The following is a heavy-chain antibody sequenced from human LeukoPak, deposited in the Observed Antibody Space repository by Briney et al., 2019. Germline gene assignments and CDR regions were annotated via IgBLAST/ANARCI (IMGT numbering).Heavy chain of an antibody. D-gene: IGHD1-1*01. Sequence: ASVKVSCKSSGGTFSSYAISWVRQAPGQGLEWMGGIIPIFGTANCAQKFQGRVTITADKSTSTAYMELSSLRSEDTAVYYCARVPTTGVTYYMDVWGKGTTVTVSS. CDR1: GGTFSSYA. V-gene: IGHV1-69*06. J-gene: IGHJ6*03. CDR2: IIPIFGTA. CDR3: ARVPTTGVTYYMDV.